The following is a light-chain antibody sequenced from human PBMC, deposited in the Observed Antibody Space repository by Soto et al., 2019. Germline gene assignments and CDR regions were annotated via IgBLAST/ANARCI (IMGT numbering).Light chain of an antibody. CDR1: QSVSSK. CDR2: GAS. Sequence: EIVLTQSPATLSASPGEGATLSCRASQSVSSKLVCYQQKPGQPPRLLIYGASTRATGIPARFSGSGSGTEFTLTISSLQSEDVAVDYCQQYNDWSPWTFGQGTKVDIK. V-gene: IGKV3-15*01. CDR3: QQYNDWSPWT. J-gene: IGKJ1*01.